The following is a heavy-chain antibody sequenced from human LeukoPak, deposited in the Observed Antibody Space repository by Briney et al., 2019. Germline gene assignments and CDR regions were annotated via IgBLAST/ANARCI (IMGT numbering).Heavy chain of an antibody. CDR3: ASHWGLVQGGPYNWFDP. J-gene: IGHJ5*02. CDR2: ISSGGRT. D-gene: IGHD6-6*01. V-gene: IGHV4-59*01. Sequence: PSETLSLTCTVSGDSFSSYHWSWLRQPPGKGLEWIGYISSGGRTSYNPSLQSRVTISVDTSKNQFSLKLSSVTAADTAVYYCASHWGLVQGGPYNWFDPWGQGTLVTVSS. CDR1: GDSFSSYH.